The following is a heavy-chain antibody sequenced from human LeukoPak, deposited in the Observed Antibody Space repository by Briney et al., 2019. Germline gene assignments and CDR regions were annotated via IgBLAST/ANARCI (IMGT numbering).Heavy chain of an antibody. CDR1: GFTFDDYA. CDR2: ISWNSGSI. J-gene: IGHJ5*02. D-gene: IGHD6-6*01. Sequence: PGGSLRLSCAASGFTFDDYAMHWVRQAPGKGLEWVSGISWNSGSIGYADSVKGRFTISRDNAENSLYLQMNSLRAEDTALYYCAKDKSGEYSSSSPFDPWGQGTLVTVSS. V-gene: IGHV3-9*01. CDR3: AKDKSGEYSSSSPFDP.